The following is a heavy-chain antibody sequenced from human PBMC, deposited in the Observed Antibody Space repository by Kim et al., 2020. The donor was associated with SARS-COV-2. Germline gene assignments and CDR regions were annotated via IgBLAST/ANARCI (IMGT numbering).Heavy chain of an antibody. Sequence: YAGSVKGQSTISRENASNSLYLQRNSLRAEDTAVYYCARIPGMATIHYFASWGQGTLVTVSS. J-gene: IGHJ4*02. D-gene: IGHD5-12*01. CDR3: ARIPGMATIHYFAS. V-gene: IGHV3-11*01.